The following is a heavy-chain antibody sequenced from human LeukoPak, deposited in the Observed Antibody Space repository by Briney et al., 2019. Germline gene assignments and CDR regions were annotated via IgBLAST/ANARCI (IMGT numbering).Heavy chain of an antibody. J-gene: IGHJ5*02. Sequence: VQLQESGPGLVKPSETLSLTCTVSGGSISRYYWTWIRQPPGKGLEWLGYIYYSGSTNYNPSLKSRVTISVDTSKNQFSLKLSSVTAADTAVYYCARRLAVAGTFWFDPWGQGTLVTVSS. CDR1: GGSISRYY. V-gene: IGHV4-59*08. D-gene: IGHD6-19*01. CDR3: ARRLAVAGTFWFDP. CDR2: IYYSGST.